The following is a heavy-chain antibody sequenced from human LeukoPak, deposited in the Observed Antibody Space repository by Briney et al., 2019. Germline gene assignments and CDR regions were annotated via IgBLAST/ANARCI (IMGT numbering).Heavy chain of an antibody. D-gene: IGHD6-19*01. V-gene: IGHV4-59*01. CDR2: IYYSGRT. CDR1: GGSISSYY. Sequence: SETLSLTCTVSGGSISSYYWSWIRQPPGKGLEWIGYIYYSGRTNCNPSLKSRVTISVDTSKNQFSLKLSSVTAADTAVYYCARMYSSGWFDYWGQGTLVTVSS. J-gene: IGHJ4*02. CDR3: ARMYSSGWFDY.